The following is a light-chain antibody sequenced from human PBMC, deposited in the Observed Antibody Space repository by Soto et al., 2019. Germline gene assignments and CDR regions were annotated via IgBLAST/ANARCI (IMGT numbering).Light chain of an antibody. Sequence: DIQMTQSPSSLSASVGDRVTITCRASQSISSYLNWYKQKPGKAPKLLIFAGTSLQSGVPSRFSGSGFASDFTLTISSLQPEDFATYYCQQSYSTPPKFGGGTKVDIK. CDR1: QSISSY. J-gene: IGKJ4*01. CDR2: AGT. V-gene: IGKV1-39*01. CDR3: QQSYSTPPK.